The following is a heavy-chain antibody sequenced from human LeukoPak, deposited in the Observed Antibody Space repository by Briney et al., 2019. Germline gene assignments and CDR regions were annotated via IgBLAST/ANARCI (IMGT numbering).Heavy chain of an antibody. Sequence: GGSLRLSCSASGFTFNKYAMQWVRQVPGKGLEWVSSISTSSSYIYYADSLKGRFIISRDNAKNSLFLQMNSLRAEDTAVYYCARVARHPGIAVAGNDYWGQGTLVTVSS. J-gene: IGHJ4*02. V-gene: IGHV3-21*01. CDR1: GFTFNKYA. CDR2: ISTSSSYI. CDR3: ARVARHPGIAVAGNDY. D-gene: IGHD6-19*01.